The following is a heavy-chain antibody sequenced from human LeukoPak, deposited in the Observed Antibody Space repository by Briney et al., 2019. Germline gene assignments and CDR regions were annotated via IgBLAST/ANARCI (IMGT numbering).Heavy chain of an antibody. CDR3: ARGSTVAKAFDV. J-gene: IGHJ3*01. CDR1: GFTVSSNY. D-gene: IGHD4-23*01. Sequence: GGSLRLSCAASGFTVSSNYMDWVRQAPGKGLEWVGRIRNRANSYTTEYAASVKGRFTISRDDSKNSVYLQMNRLRPEDTAVYYCARGSTVAKAFDVWGQGTMVTVSS. V-gene: IGHV3-72*01. CDR2: IRNRANSYTT.